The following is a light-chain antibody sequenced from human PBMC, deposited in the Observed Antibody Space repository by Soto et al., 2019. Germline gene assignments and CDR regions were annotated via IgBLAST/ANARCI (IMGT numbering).Light chain of an antibody. CDR1: QSINRY. CDR3: QQYNNYSPGGT. Sequence: EIVMTQSPASLSVSPRETATLSCRAIQSINRYLAWYQQKSGLAPRLLIYGASSRATGIPDRFSGSGSGTEFTLTICSLQPDDFAAYYCQQYNNYSPGGTFGQGTKVDIK. J-gene: IGKJ1*01. V-gene: IGKV3D-15*01. CDR2: GAS.